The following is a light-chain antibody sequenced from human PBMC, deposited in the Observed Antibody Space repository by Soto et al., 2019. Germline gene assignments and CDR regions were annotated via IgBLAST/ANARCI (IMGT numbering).Light chain of an antibody. Sequence: QSVLTQPPSASGPPGQTVTISCTGNSSDVGGYNFVSWYQQYPGKAPKLMIYEVSKRPSGVPDRFSGSKSGNTASLTVSGLQAEDEADYYCSSYAGSDNYVFGTGTKVTVL. CDR1: SSDVGGYNF. J-gene: IGLJ1*01. V-gene: IGLV2-8*01. CDR3: SSYAGSDNYV. CDR2: EVS.